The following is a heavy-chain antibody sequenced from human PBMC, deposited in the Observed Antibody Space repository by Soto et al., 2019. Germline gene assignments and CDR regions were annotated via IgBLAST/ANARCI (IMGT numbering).Heavy chain of an antibody. D-gene: IGHD3-3*01. CDR2: IYWDDDK. CDR1: GFSLTTSGVG. J-gene: IGHJ4*02. Sequence: QITLNESGPTVVSPTETLTLTCRFSGFSLTTSGVGVGWIRQSPGKAPEWLALIYWDDDKRYSASLKSRLTITQDNSKHQVVLTVSDLDPTDTATYYCAHRVLRTVFGLVTTTAIYFDFWGQGTPVAVSS. V-gene: IGHV2-5*02. CDR3: AHRVLRTVFGLVTTTAIYFDF.